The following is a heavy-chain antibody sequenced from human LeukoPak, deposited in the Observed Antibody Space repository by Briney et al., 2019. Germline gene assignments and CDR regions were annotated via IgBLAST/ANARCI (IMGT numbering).Heavy chain of an antibody. CDR3: ARGVGATTPYYFDY. CDR2: IYHSGST. CDR1: GGSISSYY. D-gene: IGHD1-26*01. V-gene: IGHV4-59*12. J-gene: IGHJ4*02. Sequence: SETLSLTCTVSGGSISSYYWSWIRQPPGKGLEWIGYIYHSGSTYYNPSLKSRVTISVDRSKNQFSLKLSSVTAADTAVYYCARGVGATTPYYFDYWGQGTLVTVSS.